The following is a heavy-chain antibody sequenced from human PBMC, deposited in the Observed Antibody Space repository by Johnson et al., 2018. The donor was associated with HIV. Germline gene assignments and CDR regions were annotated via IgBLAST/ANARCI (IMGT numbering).Heavy chain of an antibody. CDR1: GFPVISTS. Sequence: ELPLVEPGGGLLQPGGSLSLSCPPSGFPVISTSMSWVRQAPGKGLEWVSVIYSGGSTYYAASVKGRFTISRDNSKNTLYLQMNSLRAEDTAVYYCARERDDSSGYYYHDAFEIWGQGTMVTVSS. D-gene: IGHD3-22*01. CDR3: ARERDDSSGYYYHDAFEI. CDR2: IYSGGST. V-gene: IGHV3-53*01. J-gene: IGHJ3*02.